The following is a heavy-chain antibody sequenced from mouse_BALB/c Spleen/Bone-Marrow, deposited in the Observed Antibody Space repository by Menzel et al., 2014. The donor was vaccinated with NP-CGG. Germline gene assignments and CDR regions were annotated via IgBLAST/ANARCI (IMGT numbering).Heavy chain of an antibody. Sequence: QVQLQQSGAELMKPGASAKISCKATGYTFSSYWIEWVKQRPGHGLEWIGEILPGSDSTNYNENFKGKATFTAGTSSNTAYMQLNSLTSEDSAVYFCARDSSDYLAWFAYWGQGTLVTVSA. CDR3: ARDSSDYLAWFAY. D-gene: IGHD3-2*01. J-gene: IGHJ3*01. CDR2: ILPGSDST. CDR1: GYTFSSYW. V-gene: IGHV1-9*01.